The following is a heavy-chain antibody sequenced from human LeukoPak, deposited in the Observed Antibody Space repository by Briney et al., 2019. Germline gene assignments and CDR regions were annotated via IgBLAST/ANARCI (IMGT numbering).Heavy chain of an antibody. CDR2: ISGSGGST. CDR3: AKFPSSSTWSYYFDY. V-gene: IGHV3-23*01. D-gene: IGHD6-13*01. Sequence: PGGSLRLSCAASGFTFSSYAMSWVRQVPGKGLEWVSDISGSGGSTNYADSVKGRFTISRDNSKNTLYLQMNSLRAEDTAVYYCAKFPSSSTWSYYFDYWGQGTLVTVSS. J-gene: IGHJ4*02. CDR1: GFTFSSYA.